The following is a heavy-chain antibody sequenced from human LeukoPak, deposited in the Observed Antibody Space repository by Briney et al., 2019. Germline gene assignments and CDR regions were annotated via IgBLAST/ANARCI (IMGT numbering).Heavy chain of an antibody. V-gene: IGHV4-59*11. Sequence: KPSETLSLTCSVSGDTISSHYWSWIRQSPGEGLEWIGYVSYSGTTNYNPSLKSRVTISVDTAKNQFSLKLTSVIAADTAVYYCARDLQRHDAFDIWGQGTMVTVSS. J-gene: IGHJ3*02. CDR2: VSYSGTT. CDR3: ARDLQRHDAFDI. CDR1: GDTISSHY.